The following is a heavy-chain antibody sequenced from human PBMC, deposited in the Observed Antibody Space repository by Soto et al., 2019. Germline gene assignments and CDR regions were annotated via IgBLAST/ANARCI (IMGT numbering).Heavy chain of an antibody. CDR2: IYSSGST. J-gene: IGHJ5*02. V-gene: IGHV4-4*07. CDR3: ARTLEAAGTENWFDP. D-gene: IGHD6-13*01. Sequence: SETLSLTCSVSGGSTRSYYWSWIQQPAGKGLEWIGRIYSSGSTKYNPSLKSRVIMSVDTSKNQFSLKLYSVTAADTAAYYCARTLEAAGTENWFDPWGQGTLVTVSS. CDR1: GGSTRSYY.